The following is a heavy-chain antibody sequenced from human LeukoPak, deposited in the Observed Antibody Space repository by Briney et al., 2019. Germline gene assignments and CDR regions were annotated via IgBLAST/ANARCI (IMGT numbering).Heavy chain of an antibody. V-gene: IGHV3-33*06. CDR1: GFTFSSYA. D-gene: IGHD6-19*01. CDR3: AKELAVTGTENPFDI. Sequence: PGGSLRLSCAASGFTFSSYAMSWVRQAPGKGLEWVALIWFDGSNKYYADSVKGRFTISRDNSKNTLYLQMNSLRAEDSAVYYCAKELAVTGTENPFDIWGQGTMVTVSS. CDR2: IWFDGSNK. J-gene: IGHJ3*02.